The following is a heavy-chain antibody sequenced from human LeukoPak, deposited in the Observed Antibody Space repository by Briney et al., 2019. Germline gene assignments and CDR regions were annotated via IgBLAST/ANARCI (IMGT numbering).Heavy chain of an antibody. Sequence: GGSLRLSCAASGXTLSSYEMNWVRLAPGKGLEWISYISRTGNSIYYADSVKGRFTISRDSAKNSLYLQMNSLRAEDTAVYYCARGPYSSNWYVDYWGQGTLVTVAS. CDR2: ISRTGNSI. D-gene: IGHD6-13*01. CDR1: GXTLSSYE. CDR3: ARGPYSSNWYVDY. J-gene: IGHJ4*02. V-gene: IGHV3-48*03.